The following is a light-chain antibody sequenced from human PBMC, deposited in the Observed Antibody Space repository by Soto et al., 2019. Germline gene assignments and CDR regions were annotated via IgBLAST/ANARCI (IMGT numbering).Light chain of an antibody. CDR2: GAS. CDR1: ESVSSRY. CDR3: QQYGSLPLFT. J-gene: IGKJ3*01. V-gene: IGKV3-20*01. Sequence: ESVLTQSPGTLSLSPGERATLSCRASESVSSRYLAWYQQKPGQAPRLLIYGASSRATGIPDRFSGSGSGKNFTFNISRLEPEDSAVYYCQQYGSLPLFTFGPGTKVDIK.